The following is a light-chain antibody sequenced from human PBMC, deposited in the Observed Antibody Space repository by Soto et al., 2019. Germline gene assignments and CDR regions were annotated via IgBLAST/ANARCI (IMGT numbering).Light chain of an antibody. J-gene: IGKJ4*01. CDR3: HQYGSSPLPGGSPLP. V-gene: IGKV3-20*01. CDR2: GAS. Sequence: ENVLTQSPGTLSLSPGERATLSCRASQSVSGNYLAWYQHKPGQAPRLLIYGASSRATGIADRFSGSGSGTDFTITISRLEPVDFAVYYCHQYGSSPLPGGSPLPFGGGTKVEIK. CDR1: QSVSGNY.